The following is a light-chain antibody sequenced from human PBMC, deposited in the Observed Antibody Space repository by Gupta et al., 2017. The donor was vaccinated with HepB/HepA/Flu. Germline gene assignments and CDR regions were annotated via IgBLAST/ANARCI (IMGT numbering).Light chain of an antibody. Sequence: QSALTQPPSASGSPGQSVTISCTGTSSDSDIALYNYVSWYQQRPGKAPKLIIYEVTKRPSGVPDRFSGSKAANTASLTVSGLQAEDEADYYCSSYTGDNNYVFGTGTKVTVL. CDR3: SSYTGDNNYV. V-gene: IGLV2-8*01. J-gene: IGLJ1*01. CDR2: EVT. CDR1: SSDSDIALYNY.